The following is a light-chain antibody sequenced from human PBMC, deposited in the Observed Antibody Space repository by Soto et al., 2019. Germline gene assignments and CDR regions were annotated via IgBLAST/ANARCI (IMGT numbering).Light chain of an antibody. CDR3: QQRGNWPLT. V-gene: IGKV3-11*01. J-gene: IGKJ1*01. CDR2: DAS. Sequence: EIVLTQSPATLSLSPGERATLSCRASQSVSSYFAWYQQKPGQAPRLLIYDASNRATGIPARFSGRGSGTDFPLTISSLEPEDFAVCYCQQRGNWPLTFGQGTKVEIK. CDR1: QSVSSY.